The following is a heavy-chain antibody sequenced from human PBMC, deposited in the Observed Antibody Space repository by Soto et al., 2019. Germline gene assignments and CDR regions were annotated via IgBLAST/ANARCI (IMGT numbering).Heavy chain of an antibody. Sequence: GVSLKISCKGSGYSFTSYGSGWVLQKPGKGLEWMGITYPGHSHTRYSPSFQAPVPISADKSISTAYLQWSSLKASATAMSYCAREAHGAGTDYYGMDFLRQGPTVIVSS. CDR2: TYPGHSHT. CDR1: GYSFTSYG. V-gene: IGHV5-51*01. CDR3: AREAHGAGTDYYGMDF. D-gene: IGHD6-19*01. J-gene: IGHJ6*02.